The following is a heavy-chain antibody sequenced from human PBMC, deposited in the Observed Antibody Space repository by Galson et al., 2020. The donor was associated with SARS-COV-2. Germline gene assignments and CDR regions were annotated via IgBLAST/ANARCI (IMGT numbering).Heavy chain of an antibody. CDR3: RRKESKGGYYGMDV. CDR2: ISRSRTTI. V-gene: IGHV3-48*04. CDR1: GVTFSGSC. D-gene: IGHD3-16*01. Sequence: GGTLRLSCAAYGVTFSGSCRNWVRQPPGKGLEWVTFISRSRTTIYYPAPVKGRFTITRDDANPSLHLQMNSLRAEDTAVYYCRRKESKGGYYGMDVWGQGTTVTV. J-gene: IGHJ6*02.